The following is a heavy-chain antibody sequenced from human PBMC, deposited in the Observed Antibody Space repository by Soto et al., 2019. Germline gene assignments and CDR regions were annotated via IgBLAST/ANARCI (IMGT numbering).Heavy chain of an antibody. V-gene: IGHV3-7*01. D-gene: IGHD2-15*01. CDR2: IKQDGSET. J-gene: IGHJ6*03. CDR3: VRGCGRSSCPYYLDV. Sequence: EVHLVESGGGLVQPGGSLRLSCEASEFTFSTYWMSWVRQAPGKGLEWVATIKQDGSETHYVDSVRGRFTISRDNAESSLYLQMSSLRAEDTALYYCVRGCGRSSCPYYLDVWGKAATVIVSS. CDR1: EFTFSTYW.